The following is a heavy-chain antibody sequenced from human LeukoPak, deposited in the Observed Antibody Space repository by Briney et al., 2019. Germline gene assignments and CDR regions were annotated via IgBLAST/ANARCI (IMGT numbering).Heavy chain of an antibody. CDR3: AKPMCDSTTRYRYFDN. CDR2: ISASGGTT. D-gene: IGHD2-2*01. CDR1: GFTFSSYG. J-gene: IGHJ4*02. V-gene: IGHV3-23*01. Sequence: PGRSLRLSCAASGFTFSSYGMHWVRQAPGKGLEWVSGISASGGTTYYADSVKGRFTIFRDNSKNTVYLQMNSLRAEDTAIYYCAKPMCDSTTRYRYFDNWGQGTLVTVSS.